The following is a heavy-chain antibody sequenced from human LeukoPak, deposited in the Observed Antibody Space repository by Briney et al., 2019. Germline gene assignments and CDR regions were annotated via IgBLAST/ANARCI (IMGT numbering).Heavy chain of an antibody. CDR3: ARDPGSSSYADY. D-gene: IGHD6-13*01. CDR2: ISSSSSYI. J-gene: IGHJ4*02. Sequence: GGSLRLSCAASGFTISSYTMNWVRQAPGKGLEWVSSISSSSSYIYYTDSVKRRLTISRDNAKNSLYLQMNSLRAEDTAVCYCARDPGSSSYADYWDRGTLVTVSS. V-gene: IGHV3-21*01. CDR1: GFTISSYT.